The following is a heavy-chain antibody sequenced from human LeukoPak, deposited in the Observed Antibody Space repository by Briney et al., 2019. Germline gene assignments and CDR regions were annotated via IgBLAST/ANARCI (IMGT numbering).Heavy chain of an antibody. CDR1: GYTFTGYY. Sequence: ASVKVSCKASGYTFTGYYMHWVRQAPGQGLEWMGWISAYNGNTNHAQKLQGRVTMTTDTSTSTAYMELRSLRSDDTAVYYCARGAFYDYVWGSSAALDYWGQGTLVTVSS. CDR3: ARGAFYDYVWGSSAALDY. D-gene: IGHD3-16*01. CDR2: ISAYNGNT. V-gene: IGHV1-18*04. J-gene: IGHJ4*02.